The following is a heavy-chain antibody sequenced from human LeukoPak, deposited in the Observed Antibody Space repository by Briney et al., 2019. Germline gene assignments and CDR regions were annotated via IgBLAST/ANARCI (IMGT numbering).Heavy chain of an antibody. Sequence: SVKVSCKTSGYTFSSYAIGWVRQAPGQGLEWMGGIIPIFGTANYAQKFQGRVTITADESTSTAYMELSSLRSEDTAVYYCARTPPMEDSSGYYYWGQGTLVTVSS. V-gene: IGHV1-69*13. CDR1: GYTFSSYA. J-gene: IGHJ4*02. D-gene: IGHD3-22*01. CDR2: IIPIFGTA. CDR3: ARTPPMEDSSGYYY.